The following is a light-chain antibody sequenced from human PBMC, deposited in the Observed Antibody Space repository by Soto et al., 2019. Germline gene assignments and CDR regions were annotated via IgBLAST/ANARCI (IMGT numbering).Light chain of an antibody. Sequence: QSALTQPASVSGSPGQSITISCTGTSSDIGGYNYVSWYQQNPGKAPKVVIYEVTNRPSGVSNRFSGSKSGNTASLTISGLQAEDEADYYCTSYTSRNTFVFGTGTKVTVL. J-gene: IGLJ1*01. CDR3: TSYTSRNTFV. CDR1: SSDIGGYNY. V-gene: IGLV2-14*01. CDR2: EVT.